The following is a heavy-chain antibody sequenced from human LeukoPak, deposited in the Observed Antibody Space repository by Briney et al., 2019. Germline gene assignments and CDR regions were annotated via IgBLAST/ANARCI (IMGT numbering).Heavy chain of an antibody. Sequence: GGSLRLSCAASGFTFSSYAMSWVRQAPGKGLEWVSAISGSGTNTYYADSVKGRFTISRDNSKNSLYLQMNSLRAEDTAVYYCAKDLPVDYGDWDDAFDIWGQGTMVTVSS. CDR3: AKDLPVDYGDWDDAFDI. D-gene: IGHD4-17*01. CDR1: GFTFSSYA. V-gene: IGHV3-23*01. CDR2: ISGSGTNT. J-gene: IGHJ3*02.